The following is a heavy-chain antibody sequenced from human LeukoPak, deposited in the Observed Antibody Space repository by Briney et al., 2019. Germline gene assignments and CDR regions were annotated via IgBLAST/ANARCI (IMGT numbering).Heavy chain of an antibody. J-gene: IGHJ4*02. CDR3: ARDKYYDSSGYYDY. CDR2: ISAYNGNT. V-gene: IGHV1-18*01. CDR1: GYTFTSYG. Sequence: ASVTVSCKASGYTFTSYGISWVRQAPGQGLEWMGWISAYNGNTNYAQKLQGRVTMTTDTSTSTAYMELRSLRSDDTPVYYCARDKYYDSSGYYDYWPQGTLVSVSS. D-gene: IGHD3-22*01.